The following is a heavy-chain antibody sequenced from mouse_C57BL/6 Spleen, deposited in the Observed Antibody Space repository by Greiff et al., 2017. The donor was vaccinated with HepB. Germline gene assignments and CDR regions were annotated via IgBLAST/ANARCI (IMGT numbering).Heavy chain of an antibody. CDR3: ARDGGNWYFDV. Sequence: EVKLVESGGGLVKPGGSLKLSCAASGFTFSSYAMSWVRQTPEKRLEWVATISDGGSYTYYPDNVKGRFTIYRDNTKNNLYLQMSHLKSEDTAMYYCARDGGNWYFDVWGTGTTVTVSS. CDR2: ISDGGSYT. J-gene: IGHJ1*03. CDR1: GFTFSSYA. V-gene: IGHV5-4*01.